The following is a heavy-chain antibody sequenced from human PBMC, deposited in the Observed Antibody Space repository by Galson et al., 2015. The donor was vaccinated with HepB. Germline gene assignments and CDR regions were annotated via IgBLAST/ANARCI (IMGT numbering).Heavy chain of an antibody. CDR3: ARVTITMIVANWFDP. V-gene: IGHV1-18*01. J-gene: IGHJ5*02. CDR2: ISAYNGNT. CDR1: GCTFTSYG. D-gene: IGHD3-22*01. Sequence: SVKVSCKASGCTFTSYGISWVRQAPGQGLEWMGWISAYNGNTNYAQKLRGRVTMTTDTSTSTAYMELRSLRSDDTAVYYCARVTITMIVANWFDPWGQGTLVTVSS.